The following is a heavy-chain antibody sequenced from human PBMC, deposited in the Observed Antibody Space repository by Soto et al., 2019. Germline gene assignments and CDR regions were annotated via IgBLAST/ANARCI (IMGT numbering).Heavy chain of an antibody. CDR1: GFTFSNYG. J-gene: IGHJ3*02. Sequence: QVQLVESGGGVVQPGRSRRLSCAASGFTFSNYGMHWVRQAPGKGLEWVAAISYDGTNEYYADSVKGRFTISRDDTENTLFVQMNSLRPEDTAVYYCAKELETFGGPFGSDIWGQGTRVTVSS. D-gene: IGHD3-10*01. V-gene: IGHV3-30*18. CDR3: AKELETFGGPFGSDI. CDR2: ISYDGTNE.